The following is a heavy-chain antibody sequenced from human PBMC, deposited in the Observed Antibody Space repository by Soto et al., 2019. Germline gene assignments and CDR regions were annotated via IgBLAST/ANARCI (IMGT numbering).Heavy chain of an antibody. CDR1: GFSISEYG. CDR2: FSGGRGGT. J-gene: IGHJ4*02. V-gene: IGHV3-23*01. D-gene: IGHD6-6*01. CDR3: AKFAARQKVYFDY. Sequence: PGGSLRLSCAVSGFSISEYGVTWVRQPPGKGLYWVSGFSGGRGGTFYADSVRGRFTISRDDSRNMVYLQMDSLGVEDTAVYYCAKFAARQKVYFDYWGQGTLVTVSS.